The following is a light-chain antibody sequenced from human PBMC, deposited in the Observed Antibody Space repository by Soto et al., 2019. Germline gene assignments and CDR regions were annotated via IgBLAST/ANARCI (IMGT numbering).Light chain of an antibody. Sequence: QSALTQPASVSGSPGQSITISCTGTSSDVGGYNYVSWYQQHPGKAPKLMIYEVSNRPSGVSTRFSGSKSGNTASLTISGIQAEDAGDYYCSSYTSSSPVFGGGTKLNVL. CDR1: SSDVGGYNY. V-gene: IGLV2-14*01. CDR2: EVS. J-gene: IGLJ3*02. CDR3: SSYTSSSPV.